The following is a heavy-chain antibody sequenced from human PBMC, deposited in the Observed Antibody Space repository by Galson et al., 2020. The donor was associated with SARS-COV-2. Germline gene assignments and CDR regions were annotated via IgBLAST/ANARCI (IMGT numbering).Heavy chain of an antibody. D-gene: IGHD2-8*01. CDR3: ARGQRQVNMVLMIVSSGAFYFDS. Sequence: SETLSLTCAVYGESFNGHYWSCIRPPPAKGLEWIGQINTTGRIPSSPSLKSRITISADTSKNQFSLKLTSVTAADTAVYFCARGQRQVNMVLMIVSSGAFYFDSWGQGTLVTGSS. V-gene: IGHV4-34*01. J-gene: IGHJ4*02. CDR1: GESFNGHY. CDR2: INTTGRI.